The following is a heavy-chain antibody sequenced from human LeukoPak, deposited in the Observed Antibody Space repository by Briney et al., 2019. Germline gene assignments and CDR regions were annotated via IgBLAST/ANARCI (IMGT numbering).Heavy chain of an antibody. V-gene: IGHV3-74*01. CDR3: AKHYYGSGSHYYFDY. J-gene: IGHJ4*02. Sequence: GGSLRLSCAASGFTFSNYWMHWVRQAPGKGLVWVSRINSDGINTSYADSVKGRFTISRDNSKNTLYLQMNSLRAEDTAVYYCAKHYYGSGSHYYFDYWGQGTLVTVSS. CDR1: GFTFSNYW. CDR2: INSDGINT. D-gene: IGHD3-10*01.